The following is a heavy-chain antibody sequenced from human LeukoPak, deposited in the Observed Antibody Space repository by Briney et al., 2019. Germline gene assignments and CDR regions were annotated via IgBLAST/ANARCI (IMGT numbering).Heavy chain of an antibody. CDR2: ISYDGSNK. D-gene: IGHD5-24*01. CDR1: GFTFSSYG. V-gene: IGHV3-30*18. CDR3: AKGDMATIQVLGGFFDY. J-gene: IGHJ4*02. Sequence: GRSLRLSCAASGFTFSSYGMHWVRQAPGKGLEWVAVISYDGSNKYYADSVKGRFTISRDNSKNTLYLQMNSLRAEDTAVYYCAKGDMATIQVLGGFFDYWGQGTLVTLSS.